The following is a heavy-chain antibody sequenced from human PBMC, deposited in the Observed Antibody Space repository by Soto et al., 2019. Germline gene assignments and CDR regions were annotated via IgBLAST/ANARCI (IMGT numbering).Heavy chain of an antibody. D-gene: IGHD3-22*01. J-gene: IGHJ4*02. CDR1: GGSISSYY. V-gene: IGHV4-59*08. Sequence: SETLSLTCTVSGGSISSYYWSWIRQPPGKGLEWIGYIYYSGSTNYNPSLKSRVTISVDTSKNQFSLRLSSVTAADTAVYYCVKEANPFINTLVVLIFDYWGQGTLVTVSS. CDR3: VKEANPFINTLVVLIFDY. CDR2: IYYSGST.